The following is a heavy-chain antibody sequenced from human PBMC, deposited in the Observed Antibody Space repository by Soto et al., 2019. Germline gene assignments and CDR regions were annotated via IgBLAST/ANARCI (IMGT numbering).Heavy chain of an antibody. CDR1: GGTFSSYA. D-gene: IGHD2-2*01. CDR2: IIPIFGTA. J-gene: IGHJ3*02. V-gene: IGHV1-69*13. CDR3: AGRRYCSTTSCHAFDI. Sequence: SVKVSCKASGGTFSSYAISWVRQAPGQGLEWMGGIIPIFGTANYAQKFQGRVTITADESTSTAYMELGSLRSEDTAVYYCAGRRYCSTTSCHAFDIWGQGTMVTVSS.